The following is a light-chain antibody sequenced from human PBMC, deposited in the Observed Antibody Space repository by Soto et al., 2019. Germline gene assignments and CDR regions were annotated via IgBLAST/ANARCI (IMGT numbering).Light chain of an antibody. J-gene: IGKJ5*01. CDR1: QSVSSY. CDR2: DA. Sequence: EIGLTQSPATLSLSQGESATLSCRASQSVSSYLAWYQQKPGQAPRLLIYDANRATGIPVRFSGSGSGTDFTLTISSLEPEDFAVYYCQQRSNWPITFGQGTLLEIK. CDR3: QQRSNWPIT. V-gene: IGKV3-11*01.